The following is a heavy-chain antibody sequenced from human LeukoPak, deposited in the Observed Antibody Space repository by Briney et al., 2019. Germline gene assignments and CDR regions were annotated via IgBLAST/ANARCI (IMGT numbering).Heavy chain of an antibody. D-gene: IGHD1-1*01. Sequence: ASVKVSCKTSGYTFSGYYMHWVRQAPGQGFEWVGWIVPYNGDTNYAQKFQGRVTMTRDTSISTAFMELSRLISDDTAIYYCARANENYFDYWGQGTLVTVSS. V-gene: IGHV1-2*02. J-gene: IGHJ4*02. CDR1: GYTFSGYY. CDR2: IVPYNGDT. CDR3: ARANENYFDY.